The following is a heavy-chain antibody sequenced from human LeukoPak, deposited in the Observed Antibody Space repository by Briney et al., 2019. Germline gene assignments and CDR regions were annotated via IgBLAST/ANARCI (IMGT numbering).Heavy chain of an antibody. Sequence: ASVKVSCMASGYTFTGYYMHWVRQAPGQGLEWMGRINPNSGGTNYAQKFQGRVTMTRDTSISTAYMELSRLRSDDTAVYYCASGQLRYFDWFDPWGQGTLVTVSS. CDR3: ASGQLRYFDWFDP. V-gene: IGHV1-2*06. D-gene: IGHD3-9*01. J-gene: IGHJ5*02. CDR1: GYTFTGYY. CDR2: INPNSGGT.